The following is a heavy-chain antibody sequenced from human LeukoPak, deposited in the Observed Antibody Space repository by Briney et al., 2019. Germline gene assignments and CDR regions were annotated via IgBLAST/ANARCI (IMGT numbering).Heavy chain of an antibody. J-gene: IGHJ4*02. CDR3: ARRSSNWYFAY. D-gene: IGHD4-11*01. V-gene: IGHV4-59*08. Sequence: SETLSLTCTVSGGSISSYYWSWIRQPPGKGLEWFGYIYDSGSTNYNPSLKSRVTISMHTSKNQFSLKLSSVTAADTAVYYCARRSSNWYFAYWGQGTLVTVSS. CDR2: IYDSGST. CDR1: GGSISSYY.